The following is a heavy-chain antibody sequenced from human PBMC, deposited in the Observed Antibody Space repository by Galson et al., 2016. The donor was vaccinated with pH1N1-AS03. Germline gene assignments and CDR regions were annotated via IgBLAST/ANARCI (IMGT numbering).Heavy chain of an antibody. CDR1: GFTFSSHD. J-gene: IGHJ6*02. CDR3: ARGKEGYFYGMDV. D-gene: IGHD3-10*01. CDR2: SGTAGDT. V-gene: IGHV3-13*01. Sequence: LRLSCATSGFTFSSHDMYWVRQPPGKGLEWVSASGTAGDTYYAGSVKGRFTISRENAKNSLYLQMNSLRAGDTAVYYCARGKEGYFYGMDVWGQGTTDTVSS.